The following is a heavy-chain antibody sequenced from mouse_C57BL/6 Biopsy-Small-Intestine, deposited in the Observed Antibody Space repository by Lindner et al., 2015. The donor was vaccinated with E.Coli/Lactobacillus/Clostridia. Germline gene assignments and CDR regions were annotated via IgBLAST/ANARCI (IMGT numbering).Heavy chain of an antibody. CDR1: GFTFSDYG. V-gene: IGHV5-17*01. D-gene: IGHD2-2*01. CDR2: ISSGSSTI. Sequence: VQLQESGGGLVKPGGSLKLSCAASGFTFSDYGMHWVRQAPEKGLEWVAYISSGSSTIYYADTVKGRFTISRDNAKNTLFLQMTSLRSEDTAMYYCASNGYYYAMDYWGQGISVTVSS. J-gene: IGHJ4*01. CDR3: ASNGYYYAMDY.